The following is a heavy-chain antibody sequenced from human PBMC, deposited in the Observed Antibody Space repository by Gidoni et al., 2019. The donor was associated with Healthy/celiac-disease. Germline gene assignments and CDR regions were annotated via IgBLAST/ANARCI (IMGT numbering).Heavy chain of an antibody. CDR1: GGTFSSYA. J-gene: IGHJ6*02. CDR3: ATARYNWNDASSGFYYYYYYGMDV. Sequence: QVQLVQSGAEVKKPGSSVKVSCKASGGTFSSYAISWVRQAPGQGLEWMGGIIPIFGTANYAQKFQGRVTITADESTSTAYMELSSLRSEDTAVYYCATARYNWNDASSGFYYYYYYGMDVWGQGTTVTVSS. V-gene: IGHV1-69*01. D-gene: IGHD1-20*01. CDR2: IIPIFGTA.